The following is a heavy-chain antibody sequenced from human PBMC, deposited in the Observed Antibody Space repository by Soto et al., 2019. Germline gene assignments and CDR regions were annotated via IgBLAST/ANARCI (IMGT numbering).Heavy chain of an antibody. CDR1: GGSIDSYY. Sequence: SETLSLTCTVFGGSIDSYYWSWIRQAPGKGLEWIGHISDSGTTNYNPSLGSRVTISVDTSRKLFSLKLSSVTAADTAVYYCAMAMVRGVFFDYWGQGTLVTVSS. CDR2: ISDSGTT. D-gene: IGHD3-10*01. CDR3: AMAMVRGVFFDY. J-gene: IGHJ4*02. V-gene: IGHV4-59*12.